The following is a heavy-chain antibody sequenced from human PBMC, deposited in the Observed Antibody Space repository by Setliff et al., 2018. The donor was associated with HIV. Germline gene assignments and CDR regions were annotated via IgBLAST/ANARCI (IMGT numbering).Heavy chain of an antibody. CDR1: GDSISSSYY. Sequence: LSLTCTVSGDSISSSYYWTWIRQPPGKGLEWIGYIYTSGSTNYNPSLKNRVTISVDTSKNQFSLRLSSVTAADTAVYYCARGYSSSWYDSWGQGTLVTVAS. CDR3: ARGYSSSWYDS. CDR2: IYTSGST. D-gene: IGHD6-13*01. J-gene: IGHJ5*01. V-gene: IGHV4-4*08.